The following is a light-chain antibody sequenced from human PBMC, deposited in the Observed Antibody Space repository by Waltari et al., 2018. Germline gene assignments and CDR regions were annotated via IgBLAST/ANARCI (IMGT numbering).Light chain of an antibody. CDR2: WAS. CDR3: QQYYTTPLT. Sequence: DIVMTQSQDSLAVSLGERATINCKSSQSVLYSSNNRNYLTWYQQKPGQPPKLLIYWASIRESGVPDRFSGSGSGTDFTLTISSLQAEDVAVYYCQQYYTTPLTFGGGTKVEIK. V-gene: IGKV4-1*01. CDR1: QSVLYSSNNRNY. J-gene: IGKJ4*01.